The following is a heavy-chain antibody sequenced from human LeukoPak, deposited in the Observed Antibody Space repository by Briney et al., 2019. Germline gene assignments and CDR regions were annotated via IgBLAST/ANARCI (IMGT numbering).Heavy chain of an antibody. Sequence: PSQTPSLTCAISGDSVSSNSAAWNWIRQSPSRGLEWLGRTYYRSKWYNDYAVSVKGRMTINPDTSKNQFSLQLNSVTPEDTAVYYCAGDPGSSGWYVDWGQGTLVTVSS. V-gene: IGHV6-1*01. D-gene: IGHD6-19*01. CDR1: GDSVSSNSAA. CDR3: AGDPGSSGWYVD. J-gene: IGHJ4*02. CDR2: TYYRSKWYN.